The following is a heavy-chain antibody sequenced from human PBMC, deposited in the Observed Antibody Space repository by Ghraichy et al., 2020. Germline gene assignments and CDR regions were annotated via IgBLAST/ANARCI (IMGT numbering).Heavy chain of an antibody. CDR2: IGGSGHST. D-gene: IGHD3-10*01. CDR3: AKDTLKCNSDWHGELDY. Sequence: GGSLRLSCATSGFTFSSHAMNWVRQAPGKGLEWVSAIGGSGHSTYYVDSVRGRFTISRDNSKNTLYLQMSSLRPEDTAVYYCAKDTLKCNSDWHGELDYWGQGTLVPFSP. CDR1: GFTFSSHA. J-gene: IGHJ4*02. V-gene: IGHV3-23*01.